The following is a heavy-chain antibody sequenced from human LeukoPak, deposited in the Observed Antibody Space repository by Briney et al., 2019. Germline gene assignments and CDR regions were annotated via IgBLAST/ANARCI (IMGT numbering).Heavy chain of an antibody. Sequence: GGSLRLSCAASGFTFSSYGMHWVRQAPGKGLEWVAFIRYDGSNKYYADSVKGRFTISRDNSKNTLYLQMNSLRAEDTAVYYCARPYSNCVDYWGQGTLVTVSS. J-gene: IGHJ4*02. CDR3: ARPYSNCVDY. CDR1: GFTFSSYG. V-gene: IGHV3-30*02. CDR2: IRYDGSNK. D-gene: IGHD4-11*01.